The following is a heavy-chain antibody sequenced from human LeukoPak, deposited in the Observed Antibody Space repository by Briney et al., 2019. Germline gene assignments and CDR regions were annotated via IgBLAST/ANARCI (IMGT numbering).Heavy chain of an antibody. CDR2: MYYGGNT. CDR3: ARGYTDGWLIGY. D-gene: IGHD6-19*01. J-gene: IGHJ4*02. CDR1: GGSISGYY. Sequence: PSETLSLTCTVSGGSISGYYWSWIRQPPGKGLEWIGYMYYGGNTNYNPSLESRVTISVDTSKNQFSLKLSSVTAADTAVYYCARGYTDGWLIGYWGQGTLVTVSS. V-gene: IGHV4-59*08.